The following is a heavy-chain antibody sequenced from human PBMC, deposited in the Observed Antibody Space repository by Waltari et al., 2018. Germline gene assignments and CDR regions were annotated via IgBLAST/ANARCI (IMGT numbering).Heavy chain of an antibody. Sequence: QVQLVQSGAEVKKPGSSVKVSCKASGGTFSSYAISWVRQAPGQGLEWMGGIIPILGIANYDQKVQVRVTITADESTSTAYMELSSLGSEDTAVYYCARAVIAAVNYYYYYMDVWGKGTTVTVSS. V-gene: IGHV1-69*04. CDR2: IIPILGIA. J-gene: IGHJ6*03. D-gene: IGHD6-6*01. CDR3: ARAVIAAVNYYYYYMDV. CDR1: GGTFSSYA.